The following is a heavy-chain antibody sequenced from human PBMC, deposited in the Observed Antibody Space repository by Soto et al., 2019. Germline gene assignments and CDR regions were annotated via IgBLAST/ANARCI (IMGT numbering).Heavy chain of an antibody. CDR1: GGSISSYY. D-gene: IGHD4-17*01. J-gene: IGHJ5*02. Sequence: QVQLQESGPGLVKPSETLSLTCTVSGGSISSYYWSWIRQPAGKGLELIGRIYTSGSTNYNPSLKSRVTMSVDTAKNQFSLKLSSVTAADTAVYYCARATRHGDYGDLNWFDPWGQGTLVTVSS. CDR3: ARATRHGDYGDLNWFDP. V-gene: IGHV4-4*07. CDR2: IYTSGST.